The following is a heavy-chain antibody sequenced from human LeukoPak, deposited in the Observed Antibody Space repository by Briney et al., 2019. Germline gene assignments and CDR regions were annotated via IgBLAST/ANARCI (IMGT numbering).Heavy chain of an antibody. CDR2: MSSRGSII. CDR1: GFMFDDYG. J-gene: IGHJ5*02. V-gene: IGHV3-48*03. CDR3: ARGAAGGMYNWFDP. D-gene: IGHD6-13*01. Sequence: GGSLRLSCAASGFMFDDYGMSWVRQAPGKGLEWVSYMSSRGSIIFYADSVKGRFTISRDNAKNSLYLQMDSLRVEDTAVYYCARGAAGGMYNWFDPWGQGTLVTVSS.